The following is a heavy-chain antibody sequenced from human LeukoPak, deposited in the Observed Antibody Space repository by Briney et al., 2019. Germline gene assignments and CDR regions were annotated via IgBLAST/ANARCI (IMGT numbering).Heavy chain of an antibody. J-gene: IGHJ4*02. V-gene: IGHV3-23*01. CDR2: ISNSDGST. CDR1: GFTFSSYA. CDR3: AKSLGVGGYTRYKGFDQ. D-gene: IGHD5-24*01. Sequence: GGSLRLSCAASGFTFSSYAMNWVRQAPGKGPEWVSSISNSDGSTYYADFVKGRFTISRDNSKNTLHLQMNSLRAEDTAVYYCAKSLGVGGYTRYKGFDQWGQGTLVTVSS.